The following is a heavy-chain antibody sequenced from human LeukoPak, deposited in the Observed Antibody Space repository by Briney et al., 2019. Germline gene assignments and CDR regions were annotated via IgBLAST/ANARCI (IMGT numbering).Heavy chain of an antibody. J-gene: IGHJ4*02. Sequence: PGGSLRLSCAASGFTFSSYAMHWVRQAPGKGLEWVAVISYDGSNKYYADSVKGRFTISRNNSKNTLYLQMNSLRAEDTAVYYCARDLFSYYYDSSGYPFDYWGQETLVTVSS. D-gene: IGHD3-22*01. CDR1: GFTFSSYA. CDR3: ARDLFSYYYDSSGYPFDY. CDR2: ISYDGSNK. V-gene: IGHV3-30-3*01.